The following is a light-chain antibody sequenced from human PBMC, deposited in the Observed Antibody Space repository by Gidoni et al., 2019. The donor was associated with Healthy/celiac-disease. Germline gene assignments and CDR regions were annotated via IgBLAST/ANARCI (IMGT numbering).Light chain of an antibody. Sequence: QSALTQPASVSGSPGQSITISCTGTSSDVGGYNYVSWYQQHPGKAPKLMTHDVSNRPSGVSNRFSGSKSGNTASLTISGLQAEDEADYYCSSYTSSSTPNWVFGGGTKLTVL. CDR3: SSYTSSSTPNWV. J-gene: IGLJ3*02. V-gene: IGLV2-14*03. CDR1: SSDVGGYNY. CDR2: DVS.